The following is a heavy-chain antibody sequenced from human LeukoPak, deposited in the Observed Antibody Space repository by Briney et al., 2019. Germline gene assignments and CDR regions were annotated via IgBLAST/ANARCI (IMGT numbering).Heavy chain of an antibody. Sequence: PSETLSLTCTVSGGSISGYYWSWIRQPPGKGLEWIGYIDYSGSTNYTPSLKSRVTISVDTSNNQFSLKLSSVTAADTAVYYCARGDIIGTLGYFDYWGQGTLVTVSS. CDR2: IDYSGST. V-gene: IGHV4-59*01. J-gene: IGHJ4*02. CDR3: ARGDIIGTLGYFDY. CDR1: GGSISGYY. D-gene: IGHD1-7*01.